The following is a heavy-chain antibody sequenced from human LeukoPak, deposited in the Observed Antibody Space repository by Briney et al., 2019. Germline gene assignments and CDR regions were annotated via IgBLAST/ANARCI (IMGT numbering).Heavy chain of an antibody. CDR1: GFTFDVYS. CDR2: ISWDGGST. V-gene: IGHV3-43D*03. D-gene: IGHD6-13*01. J-gene: IGHJ4*02. Sequence: GGSLTLSCAASGFTFDVYSMHWARQAPGKWLEWVSLISWDGGSTHYAHSVKGRFTISRDNSKNSLYLQMNSVRAEGTALYYCAKDVRGSTSWYGLDYWGQGTLVTVSS. CDR3: AKDVRGSTSWYGLDY.